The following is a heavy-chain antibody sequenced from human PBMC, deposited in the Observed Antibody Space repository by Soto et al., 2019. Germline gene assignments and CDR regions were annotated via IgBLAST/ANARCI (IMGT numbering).Heavy chain of an antibody. V-gene: IGHV4-34*01. CDR1: GGSFTGDY. Sequence: SENLALTCAVYGGSFTGDYWTWIRQPPGKGLEWIGEINHSGATNYNPSLKSRLNISVDTSKNQFSLKLSSVTAADTAVYYRQRGHSSCTSDACLFSVFYSYGMDVWCPGITVTLS. J-gene: IGHJ6*02. CDR3: QRGHSSCTSDACLFSVFYSYGMDV. CDR2: INHSGAT. D-gene: IGHD3-3*02.